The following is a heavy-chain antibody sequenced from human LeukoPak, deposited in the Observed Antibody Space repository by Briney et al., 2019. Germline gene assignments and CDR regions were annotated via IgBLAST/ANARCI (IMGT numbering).Heavy chain of an antibody. CDR1: GGSISSGDHF. D-gene: IGHD5-12*01. J-gene: IGHJ3*02. CDR3: TRDAGVATIWAFDI. CDR2: IYYSGTT. V-gene: IGHV4-31*03. Sequence: SETLSLTCTVSGGSISSGDHFWSWIRQHPGKGLEWIGYIYYSGTTYYNPSLKSRVTISVDTSKNHFSLKLTSVTAADTAVYYCTRDAGVATIWAFDIWGQGTMVTVSS.